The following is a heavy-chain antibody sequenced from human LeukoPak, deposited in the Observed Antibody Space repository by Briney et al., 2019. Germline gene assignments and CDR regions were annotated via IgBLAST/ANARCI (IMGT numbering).Heavy chain of an antibody. CDR1: AFKFTAYW. CDR2: INSDGTTT. CDR3: AVSNGGYGP. D-gene: IGHD5-12*01. Sequence: PGGSLRLSCGSTAFKFTAYWMHWVRQDPRQGLLWVARINSDGTTTNYADSVKGRFTISRDNAKNTLFLQMNSLRAEDTAVYFCAVSNGGYGPWGQGALVTVSS. J-gene: IGHJ5*02. V-gene: IGHV3-74*01.